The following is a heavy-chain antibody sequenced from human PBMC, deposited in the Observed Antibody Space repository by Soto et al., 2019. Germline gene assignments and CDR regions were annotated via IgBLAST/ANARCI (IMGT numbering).Heavy chain of an antibody. J-gene: IGHJ5*02. Sequence: ASVKVSCKASGYTFTSYGISWVRQAPGQGLEWMGWISAYNGNTNYAQKLQGRVTMTTDTSTSTAYMELRSLRSDDTAVYYCARVDYDYIWGSTGGEDWFDPWGQGTLVTVSS. V-gene: IGHV1-18*01. D-gene: IGHD3-16*01. CDR3: ARVDYDYIWGSTGGEDWFDP. CDR1: GYTFTSYG. CDR2: ISAYNGNT.